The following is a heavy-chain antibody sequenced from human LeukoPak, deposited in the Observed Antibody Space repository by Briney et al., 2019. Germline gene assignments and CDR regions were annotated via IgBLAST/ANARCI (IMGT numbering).Heavy chain of an antibody. CDR1: GFTFSDYY. CDR2: ISSSGSPI. J-gene: IGHJ5*02. D-gene: IGHD1-26*01. CDR3: ARDRVGAGWFHP. Sequence: GGSLRLSCAASGFTFSDYYMSWIRQAPGKGLEWVSYISSSGSPIYYADSVKGRFTIPRDNAKNSLYLQMNSLRAEDTAIYYCARDRVGAGWFHPWGQGTLVTVSS. V-gene: IGHV3-11*01.